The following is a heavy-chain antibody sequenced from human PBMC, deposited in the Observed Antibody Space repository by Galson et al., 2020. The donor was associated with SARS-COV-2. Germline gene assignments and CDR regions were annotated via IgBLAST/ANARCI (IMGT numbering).Heavy chain of an antibody. Sequence: TGGSLRLSCAASGFTFSSHDMHWVRQPPGEGLEWVAAISTDSKTFYPDSVRGRFTISRENAKNSLFLQMDSLRVGDTAVYYCVRTLWRVNWFDLWGRGTLVTVSS. D-gene: IGHD1-20*01. CDR2: ISTDSKT. CDR3: VRTLWRVNWFDL. J-gene: IGHJ2*01. V-gene: IGHV3-13*01. CDR1: GFTFSSHD.